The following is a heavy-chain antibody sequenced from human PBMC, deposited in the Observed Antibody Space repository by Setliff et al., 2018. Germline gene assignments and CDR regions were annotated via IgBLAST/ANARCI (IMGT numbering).Heavy chain of an antibody. CDR3: ARGRHPPWSGYPYYYMDV. J-gene: IGHJ6*03. V-gene: IGHV1-69*06. CDR1: GGTFSSYA. D-gene: IGHD3-3*01. Sequence: SVNVSCKASGGTFSSYAISWVRQAPGQGLEWMGRIIPIFGTASYAQKFQGRVTITADKSTSTAYMELSSLRSEDTAVYYCARGRHPPWSGYPYYYMDVWGKGTTVTVSS. CDR2: IIPIFGTA.